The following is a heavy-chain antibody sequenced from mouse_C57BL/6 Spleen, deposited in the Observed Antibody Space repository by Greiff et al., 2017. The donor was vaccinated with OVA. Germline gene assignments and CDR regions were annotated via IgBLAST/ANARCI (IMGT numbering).Heavy chain of an antibody. J-gene: IGHJ2*01. CDR3: ARDYYGSSHYFDY. CDR2: IYPGDGDT. CDR1: GYAFSSSW. Sequence: VQLQQSGPELVKPGASVKISCKASGYAFSSSWMNWVKQRPGKGLEWIGRIYPGDGDTNYNGKFKGKATLTADKSSSTAYMQRSSLTSEDSAVYFCARDYYGSSHYFDYWGQGTTLTVSS. D-gene: IGHD1-1*01. V-gene: IGHV1-82*01.